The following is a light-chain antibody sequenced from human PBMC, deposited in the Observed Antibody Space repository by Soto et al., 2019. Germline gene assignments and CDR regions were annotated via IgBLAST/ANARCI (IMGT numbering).Light chain of an antibody. CDR3: ATWDDSLNGAV. J-gene: IGLJ7*01. CDR2: SDS. V-gene: IGLV1-44*01. CDR1: SSNIGSNT. Sequence: QSVLTQPPSASGTPGQRVTISCSGGSSNIGSNTVSWYLQLPGTAPKLLIFSDSQRPSGVPHRFSGSKSGTSASLAISGLQSEDEADYYCATWDDSLNGAVFGGGTQLTVL.